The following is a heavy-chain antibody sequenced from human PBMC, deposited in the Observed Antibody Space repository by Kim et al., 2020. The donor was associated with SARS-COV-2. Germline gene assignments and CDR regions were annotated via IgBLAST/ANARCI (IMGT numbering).Heavy chain of an antibody. Sequence: TKYSQKFQGRVTITRDPSASTAYMELSSLRSEDTAVYYCARDRAVAGFDYWGQGTLVTVSS. CDR2: T. V-gene: IGHV1-3*01. CDR3: ARDRAVAGFDY. J-gene: IGHJ4*02. D-gene: IGHD6-19*01.